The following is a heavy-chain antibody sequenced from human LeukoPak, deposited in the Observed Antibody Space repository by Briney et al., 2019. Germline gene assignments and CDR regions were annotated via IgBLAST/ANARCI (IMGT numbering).Heavy chain of an antibody. CDR1: GFTFSSYA. CDR3: AKDRPNYYESNGHYYRRNGDY. J-gene: IGHJ4*02. Sequence: QPGGSLRLSCAASGFTFSSYAMHWVRQAPGKGLEWVAVISYDGSNKYYADSVKGRFTISRDNSKNTLYLQMNSLRAEDAAVYYCAKDRPNYYESNGHYYRRNGDYWGQGTLVTVSS. CDR2: ISYDGSNK. V-gene: IGHV3-30-3*01. D-gene: IGHD3-22*01.